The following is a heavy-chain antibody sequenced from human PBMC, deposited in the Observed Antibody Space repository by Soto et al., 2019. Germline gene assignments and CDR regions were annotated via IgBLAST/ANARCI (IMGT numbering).Heavy chain of an antibody. V-gene: IGHV3-30-3*01. CDR1: GFTFSSYA. CDR3: ARVRDFWSGYKNYGMDV. D-gene: IGHD3-3*01. J-gene: IGHJ6*02. Sequence: GGSLRLSCAASGFTFSSYAMHWVRQAPGKGLEWVAVISYDGSNKYYADSVKGRFTISRDNSKNTLYLQMNSPRAEDTAVYYCARVRDFWSGYKNYGMDVWGQGTTVTVSS. CDR2: ISYDGSNK.